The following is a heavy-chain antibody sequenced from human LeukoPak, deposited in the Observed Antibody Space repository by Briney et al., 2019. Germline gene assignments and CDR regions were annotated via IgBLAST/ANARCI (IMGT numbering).Heavy chain of an antibody. CDR1: GGSISSGDYY. J-gene: IGHJ3*02. D-gene: IGHD3-3*01. V-gene: IGHV4-30-4*01. CDR3: ARVYGVADAFDI. CDR2: IYYSGST. Sequence: PSETLSLTCTVSGGSISSGDYYWSWLRQPPGKGLEWIGYIYYSGSTYYNPSLKSRVTISVDTSKNQFSLKLSSVTAADTAVYYCARVYGVADAFDIWGQGTMVTVSS.